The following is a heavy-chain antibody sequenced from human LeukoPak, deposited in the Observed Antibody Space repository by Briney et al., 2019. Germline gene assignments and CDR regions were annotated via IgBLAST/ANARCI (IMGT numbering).Heavy chain of an antibody. CDR2: IGYSGST. CDR1: GGSISSDDFR. J-gene: IGHJ4*02. V-gene: IGHV4-31*03. CDR3: ARGPSYCDF. Sequence: ASQTRSLTCTVSGGSISSDDFRWSWVRQHPGKGLEWIGYIGYSGSTYYNPSLKSRVSVSFDTSKSQFSLKLTSVTAADTAVYFCARGPSYCDFWGQGTLVTVSS.